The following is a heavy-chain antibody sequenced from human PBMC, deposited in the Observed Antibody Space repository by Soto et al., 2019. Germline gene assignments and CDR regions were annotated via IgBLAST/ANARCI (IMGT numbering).Heavy chain of an antibody. CDR3: ATASRLTRTDRLGDWFDP. V-gene: IGHV1-24*01. J-gene: IGHJ5*02. Sequence: QVPLVQSGAEVKKPGASVKVSCKVSGHTLTELSMHWVRQAPGKGLEWMGGFDPEDGETIYAQNFQGRFTMTEDTATDTAYMELNSLGSEDTAVSYYATASRLTRTDRLGDWFDPWGQGTLVTVSS. CDR1: GHTLTELS. D-gene: IGHD4-17*01. CDR2: FDPEDGET.